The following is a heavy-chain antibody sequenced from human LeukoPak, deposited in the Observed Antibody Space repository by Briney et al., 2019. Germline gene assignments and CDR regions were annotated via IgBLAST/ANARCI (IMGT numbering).Heavy chain of an antibody. J-gene: IGHJ2*01. CDR3: AKDLGGGSGCYDL. V-gene: IGHV3-48*01. D-gene: IGHD6-19*01. CDR1: GFTFSSYD. Sequence: PGGSLRLSCAASGFTFSSYDMNWVRQAPGKGLEWISYISSSDFTTYYADSVKGRFTISRDNSKNTLYLQMNSLRAEDTAVYYCAKDLGGGSGCYDLWGRGTLVTVSS. CDR2: ISSSDFTT.